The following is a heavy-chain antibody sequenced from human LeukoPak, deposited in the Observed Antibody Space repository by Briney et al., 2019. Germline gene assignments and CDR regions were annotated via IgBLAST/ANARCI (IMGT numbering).Heavy chain of an antibody. CDR1: GYTFTRYY. Sequence: GASVKVSCKASGYTFTRYYMHWVRQAPGQGLEWMGWINPNSGGTNYAQRFQGRVTMTRDTSISTAYMELSRLRSDDTAVYYCARDSPIAAAVLSFDYWGQGTLVTVSS. J-gene: IGHJ4*02. CDR3: ARDSPIAAAVLSFDY. CDR2: INPNSGGT. D-gene: IGHD6-13*01. V-gene: IGHV1-2*02.